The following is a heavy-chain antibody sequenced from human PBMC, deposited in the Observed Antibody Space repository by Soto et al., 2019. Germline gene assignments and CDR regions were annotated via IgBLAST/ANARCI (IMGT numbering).Heavy chain of an antibody. CDR3: VRDDYICDDCRRFFDY. CDR1: GRTFSINADF. V-gene: IGHV4-39*07. J-gene: IGHJ4*02. Sequence: PSETLSLTCTVSGRTFSINADFWYLAWIRQPPGKGLEWIGSIDNGGNTYYNPPLKSRVIISADTSKNQFSLSLNSVTAADTAVYYCVRDDYICDDCRRFFDYWGRGTLVTVSS. CDR2: IDNGGNT. D-gene: IGHD2-21*02.